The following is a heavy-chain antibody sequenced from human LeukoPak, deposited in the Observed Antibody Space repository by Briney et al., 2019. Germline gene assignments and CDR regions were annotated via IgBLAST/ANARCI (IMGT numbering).Heavy chain of an antibody. CDR1: GGSISSSSYY. V-gene: IGHV4-39*01. CDR3: ARHNIAAAGPLWYFDL. Sequence: NPSETLSLTCTVSGGSISSSSYYWGWIRQPPGKGLEWFGSIYYSGSTYYNPSLKSRVTISVDTSKNQFSLKLSSVTAADTAVYYCARHNIAAAGPLWYFDLWGRGTLVTVSS. D-gene: IGHD6-13*01. CDR2: IYYSGST. J-gene: IGHJ2*01.